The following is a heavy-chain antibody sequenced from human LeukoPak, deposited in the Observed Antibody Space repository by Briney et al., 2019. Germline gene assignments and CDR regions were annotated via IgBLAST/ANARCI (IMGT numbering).Heavy chain of an antibody. D-gene: IGHD3-10*01. V-gene: IGHV3-23*01. CDR2: ISGSGGST. Sequence: GGSLGLSCAASGFTFSSYATSWVRQAPGKGLEWVSAISGSGGSTYYADSVKGRFTISRDNSKNTLYLQMNSLRAEDTAVYYCAKDSFLRGTPWSWGQGTLVTVSS. J-gene: IGHJ5*02. CDR3: AKDSFLRGTPWS. CDR1: GFTFSSYA.